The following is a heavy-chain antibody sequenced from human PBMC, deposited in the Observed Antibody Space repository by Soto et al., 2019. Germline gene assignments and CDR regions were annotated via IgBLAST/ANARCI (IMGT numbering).Heavy chain of an antibody. J-gene: IGHJ4*02. CDR3: ARVTSGYRPHFEY. CDR2: IYYSGST. D-gene: IGHD3-3*01. V-gene: IGHV4-59*01. Sequence: TSETLSLTCTVSGGSISSYYWSWIRQPPGKGLEWIGYIYYSGSTNYKPSLKSRATISVDTSKNQFSLKLSSVTAADTAVYYCARVTSGYRPHFEYWGQGTLVTVSS. CDR1: GGSISSYY.